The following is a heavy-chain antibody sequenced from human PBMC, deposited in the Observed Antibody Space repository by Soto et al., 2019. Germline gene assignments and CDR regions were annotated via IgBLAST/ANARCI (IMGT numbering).Heavy chain of an antibody. CDR1: GGSISSSKW. Sequence: QVQLQESGPGLVKPSGTLSLTCAVSGGSISSSKWWRWVRQPPGKGLEWIGEIYHSGSTNYNPSLKSRVTISVDKSKNQFALKLSSVTAADTAVYYCARDSTVTTSDYYYGMDVWGQGTTVTVSS. CDR2: IYHSGST. D-gene: IGHD4-17*01. CDR3: ARDSTVTTSDYYYGMDV. V-gene: IGHV4-4*02. J-gene: IGHJ6*02.